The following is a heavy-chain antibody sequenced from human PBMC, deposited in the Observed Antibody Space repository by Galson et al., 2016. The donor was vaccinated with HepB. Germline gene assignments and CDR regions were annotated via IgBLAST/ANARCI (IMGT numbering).Heavy chain of an antibody. CDR3: ARTSPFNTGTFDY. D-gene: IGHD1-7*01. CDR1: GDSVSSTSAN. V-gene: IGHV6-1*01. Sequence: CAISGDSVSSTSANWNWIRQSPSRGLEWLGRTYYKSKWYNDYAVSVQSRITINPDTSKNQFSLQLDSMTPEDTAVYYCARTSPFNTGTFDYWGQGTLDTVSS. CDR2: TYYKSKWYN. J-gene: IGHJ4*02.